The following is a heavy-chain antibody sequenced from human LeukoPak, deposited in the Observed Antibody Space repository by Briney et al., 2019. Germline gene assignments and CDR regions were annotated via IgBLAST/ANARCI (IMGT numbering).Heavy chain of an antibody. J-gene: IGHJ5*02. CDR1: GGSISSYY. CDR3: ASGGYCSSTSCYYNWFDP. Sequence: KASETLSLTCTVSGGSISSYYLSWIRQPPGKGLEWIGYIYYSGSTNYNPFLKSRVTISVDTTKNQFSLKLSSVTAADTAVYYCASGGYCSSTSCYYNWFDPWGQGTLVTVSS. V-gene: IGHV4-59*01. CDR2: IYYSGST. D-gene: IGHD2-2*01.